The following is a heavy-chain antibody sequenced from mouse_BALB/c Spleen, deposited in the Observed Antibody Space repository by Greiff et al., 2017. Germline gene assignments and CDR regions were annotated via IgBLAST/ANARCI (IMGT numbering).Heavy chain of an antibody. Sequence: VQLQESGPGLVAPSQSLSITCTVSGFSLTSYGVHWVRQPPGKGLEWLGVIWAGGSTNYNSALMSRLSISKDNSKSQVFLKMNSLQTDDTAMYYCASNWDGAYWGQGTLVTVSA. D-gene: IGHD4-1*01. J-gene: IGHJ3*01. CDR3: ASNWDGAY. CDR1: GFSLTSYG. CDR2: IWAGGST. V-gene: IGHV2-9*02.